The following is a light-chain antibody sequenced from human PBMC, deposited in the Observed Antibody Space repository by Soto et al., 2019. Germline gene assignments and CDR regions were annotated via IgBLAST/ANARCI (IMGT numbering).Light chain of an antibody. CDR2: EVS. CDR3: SSYAGSNNFRV. Sequence: QSVLTQPPSASGSPGQSVTISCTGTSSDVGDNKYVSWYQQQPGKAPKLIIYEVSGRPSGVPDRFSGSKSGNTASLTVSGLRAEDEADYYCSSYAGSNNFRVFGGGTKVTVL. J-gene: IGLJ2*01. V-gene: IGLV2-8*01. CDR1: SSDVGDNKY.